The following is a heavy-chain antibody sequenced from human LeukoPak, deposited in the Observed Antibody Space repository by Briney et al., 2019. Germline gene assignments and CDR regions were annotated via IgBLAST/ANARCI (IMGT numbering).Heavy chain of an antibody. V-gene: IGHV1-3*01. CDR3: AALAYCGGDCYPGPDY. D-gene: IGHD2-21*01. Sequence: ASVKVSCKASGYTFTSYAMHWVRQAPGQRLEWMGWINAGNGNTKYSQKFQGRVTITRDTSASTAYMELSSLRSGDTAVYYCAALAYCGGDCYPGPDYWGQGTLVTVSS. CDR2: INAGNGNT. CDR1: GYTFTSYA. J-gene: IGHJ4*02.